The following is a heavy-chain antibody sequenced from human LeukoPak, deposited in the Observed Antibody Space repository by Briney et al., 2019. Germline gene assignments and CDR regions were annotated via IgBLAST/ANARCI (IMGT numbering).Heavy chain of an antibody. V-gene: IGHV3-30*02. CDR2: IWRDGNNK. Sequence: PGGSLRLSCAASGFTFRNYGMQWVRQATGKGLEWVSFIWRDGNNKFYADSVKGRFTISRDNSKNMLYLQMDSLRPEDTAVFYCAKDPGASVPGFYMDVWGKGTTVTVSS. CDR3: AKDPGASVPGFYMDV. D-gene: IGHD2-8*02. CDR1: GFTFRNYG. J-gene: IGHJ6*03.